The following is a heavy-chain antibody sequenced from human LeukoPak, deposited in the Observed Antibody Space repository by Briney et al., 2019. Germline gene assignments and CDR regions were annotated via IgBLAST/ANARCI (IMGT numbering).Heavy chain of an antibody. CDR3: ARALPRTPGYYYGMDV. CDR2: IWYDGSNK. D-gene: IGHD4-23*01. CDR1: GFTFSSYG. V-gene: IGHV3-33*01. J-gene: IGHJ6*04. Sequence: PGGSLRLSCAASGFTFSSYGMHWVRQGPGKGLEWVAVIWYDGSNKYYADSVKGRFTISRDNSKNTLYLQMNSLRAEDTAVYYCARALPRTPGYYYGMDVWGKGTTVTVSS.